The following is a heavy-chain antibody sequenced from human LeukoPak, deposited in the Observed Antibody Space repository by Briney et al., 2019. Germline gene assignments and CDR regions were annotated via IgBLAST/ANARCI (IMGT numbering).Heavy chain of an antibody. D-gene: IGHD3-3*01. CDR2: IYYSGST. J-gene: IGHJ6*02. CDR3: ARARYDFWSGYYSYYGMDV. CDR1: GGSFSGYY. V-gene: IGHV4-59*01. Sequence: SETLSLTCAVYGGSFSGYYWSWIRQPPGKGLEWIGYIYYSGSTNYNPSLKSRVTISVDTSKNQFSLKLSSVTAADTAVYYCARARYDFWSGYYSYYGMDVWGQGTTVTVSS.